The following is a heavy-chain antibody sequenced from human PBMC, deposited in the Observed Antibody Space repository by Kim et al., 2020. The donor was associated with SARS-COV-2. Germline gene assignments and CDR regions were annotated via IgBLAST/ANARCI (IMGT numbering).Heavy chain of an antibody. D-gene: IGHD5-12*01. CDR3: TTVPPATIAWWDAFDS. CDR1: GFTFSGSA. J-gene: IGHJ3*02. V-gene: IGHV3-73*01. Sequence: GGSLRLSCEVSGFTFSGSAMHWVRQAPGKGLEWVGRIRNKANSYATTYAASVKGRFTISRDDSKNTAYLQMNSLKIEDTAVYYCTTVPPATIAWWDAFDSWGQGTMVTVSS. CDR2: IRNKANSYAT.